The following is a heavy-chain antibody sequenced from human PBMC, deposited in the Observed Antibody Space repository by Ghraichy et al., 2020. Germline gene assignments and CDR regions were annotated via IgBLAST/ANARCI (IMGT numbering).Heavy chain of an antibody. CDR2: INQAGSQR. CDR1: GFTFSGHW. CDR3: ARHRRDCSGTSSSNWFDS. V-gene: IGHV3-7*01. J-gene: IGHJ5*01. D-gene: IGHD2-2*01. Sequence: GGSLRLSCGASGFTFSGHWMSWVRQAPGRGLEWVANINQAGSQRHYVDSVKDRFTISRDDATNSGFLQMNSLRAEDTAVYYCARHRRDCSGTSSSNWFDSGGKGTLVPVPS.